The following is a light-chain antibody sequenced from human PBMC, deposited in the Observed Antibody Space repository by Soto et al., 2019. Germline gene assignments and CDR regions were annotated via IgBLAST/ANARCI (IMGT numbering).Light chain of an antibody. Sequence: DIQMTQSPSTLSASVGDRVTITCRASQSISTWLAWYQQKPWKAPKLLIYTASNLERGVPSRFSGGGSGTEFTLTISSLQPDDFATYYCQQHNNYPRTFGQGTKLEIK. CDR3: QQHNNYPRT. V-gene: IGKV1-5*03. CDR2: TAS. J-gene: IGKJ1*01. CDR1: QSISTW.